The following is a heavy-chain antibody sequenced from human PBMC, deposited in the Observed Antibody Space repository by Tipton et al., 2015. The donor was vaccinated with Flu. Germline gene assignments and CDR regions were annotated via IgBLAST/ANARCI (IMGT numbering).Heavy chain of an antibody. J-gene: IGHJ4*02. V-gene: IGHV5-51*01. CDR1: GFPFSEFW. CDR3: VRPRIVGGTNYFDY. Sequence: SLRLSCAASGFPFSEFWMHWVRQIPGKGLEWMGILYPTDSKTRYSPSFQGQVTISVDKSISTAYLQWSSLKASDTAMYYCVRPRIVGGTNYFDYWGQGTLVTVSS. CDR2: LYPTDSKT. D-gene: IGHD1-26*01.